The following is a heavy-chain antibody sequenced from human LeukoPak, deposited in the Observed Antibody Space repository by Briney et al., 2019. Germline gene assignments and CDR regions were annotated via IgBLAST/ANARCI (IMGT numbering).Heavy chain of an antibody. J-gene: IGHJ4*02. CDR3: ARETDSTLFDY. V-gene: IGHV3-48*03. CDR2: INSRGSTI. D-gene: IGHD2-2*01. CDR1: GFTFSSYE. Sequence: PGGSLRLSCEVSGFTFSSYEMNWVRQAPGKGLEWVSYINSRGSTIYYADSVKGRFTISRDNAKNSLYLRMNSLRAEDTAVYYCARETDSTLFDYWGQGTLVTVSS.